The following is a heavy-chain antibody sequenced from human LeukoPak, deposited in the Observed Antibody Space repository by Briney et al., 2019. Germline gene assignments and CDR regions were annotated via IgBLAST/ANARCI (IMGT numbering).Heavy chain of an antibody. CDR3: ARDRTYDILTGYYGVQSEMYYFDY. D-gene: IGHD3-9*01. V-gene: IGHV1-18*01. Sequence: ASVKVSCKASGYTFTSYGISWVRQAPGQGLEWMGWISAYNGDTNHAQRLQGRVTMTTDTSTSTAYMELRSLRSDDTAVYYCARDRTYDILTGYYGVQSEMYYFDYWGQGTLVTVSS. CDR2: ISAYNGDT. J-gene: IGHJ4*02. CDR1: GYTFTSYG.